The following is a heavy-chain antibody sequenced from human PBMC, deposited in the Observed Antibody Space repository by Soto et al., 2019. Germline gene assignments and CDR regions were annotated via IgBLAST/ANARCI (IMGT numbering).Heavy chain of an antibody. CDR2: INSDGSRT. J-gene: IGHJ4*02. V-gene: IGHV3-74*01. CDR3: ARENYRGFYFDY. Sequence: EVHLVESGGGLVQAGGSLRLSCAASGFTFTDYWTHWVRQAPGKGLVWVSRINSDGSRTSYADSVTGRFTISRDNAKNTLYLQMNSLRVEDTALYYCARENYRGFYFDYWGQGTLVTVSS. D-gene: IGHD4-4*01. CDR1: GFTFTDYW.